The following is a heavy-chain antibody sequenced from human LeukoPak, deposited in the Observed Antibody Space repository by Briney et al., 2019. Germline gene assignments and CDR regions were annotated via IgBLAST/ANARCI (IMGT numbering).Heavy chain of an antibody. CDR2: IVPITGDT. Sequence: GASVKVSCRASGYSFSEYYLLWVRQAPGQGLEWMGWIVPITGDTRYAPRFQGRVTLTRDTSTSTAYLELSSLRSADTAVFYCARATRYDSTDARSHYFDLWGRGTLVTVSS. CDR3: ARATRYDSTDARSHYFDL. D-gene: IGHD3-22*01. CDR1: GYSFSEYY. V-gene: IGHV1-2*02. J-gene: IGHJ2*01.